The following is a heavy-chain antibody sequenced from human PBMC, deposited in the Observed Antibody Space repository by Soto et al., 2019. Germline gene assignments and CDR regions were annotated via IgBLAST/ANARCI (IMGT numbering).Heavy chain of an antibody. J-gene: IGHJ6*02. CDR3: ARTTVTEYYYYGMDV. CDR2: IIPIFGTA. Sequence: ASVKVSCKASGGTFSSYAISWVRQAPGQGLEWMGGIIPIFGTANYAQKFQGRVTITADESTSTAYMELSSLRSEDTAVYYCARTTVTEYYYYGMDVWGQGTTVTVSS. D-gene: IGHD4-4*01. CDR1: GGTFSSYA. V-gene: IGHV1-69*13.